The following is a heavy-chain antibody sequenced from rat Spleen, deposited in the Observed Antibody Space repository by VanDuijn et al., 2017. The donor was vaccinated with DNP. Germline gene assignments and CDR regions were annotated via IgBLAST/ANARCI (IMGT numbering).Heavy chain of an antibody. Sequence: QVQLKESGPGLVQPSQTLSLTCTVSGFSLTSYHVSWVRQPPGKSLVWMGSIWAGGGTNYNSAVQSRLSISRDTSKSQVFLKMNSLQTEDIATYYCARDSDYGYAAYYFDYWGQGVMVAVSS. CDR3: ARDSDYGYAAYYFDY. CDR1: GFSLTSYH. D-gene: IGHD1-7*01. CDR2: IWAGGGT. J-gene: IGHJ2*01. V-gene: IGHV2-30*01.